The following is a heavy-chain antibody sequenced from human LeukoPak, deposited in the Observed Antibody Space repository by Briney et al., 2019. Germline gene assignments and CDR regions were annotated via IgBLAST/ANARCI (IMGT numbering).Heavy chain of an antibody. D-gene: IGHD3-10*01. CDR2: ISSSGSTI. Sequence: GGSLRLSCAASGFTFSSYEMNWVRQAPGKGLEWVSYISSSGSTIYYADSVKGRFTISRDNAKNSLYLQMNSLRAEDTAVYYCASHYHYFDYWGQGTLVTVSA. CDR1: GFTFSSYE. CDR3: ASHYHYFDY. J-gene: IGHJ4*02. V-gene: IGHV3-48*03.